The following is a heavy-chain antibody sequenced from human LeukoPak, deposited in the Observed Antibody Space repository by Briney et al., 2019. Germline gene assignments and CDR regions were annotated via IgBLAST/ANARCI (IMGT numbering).Heavy chain of an antibody. Sequence: PGGSLRLSCAASGFTFSSYAMHWVRQAPGKGLEWVAVISYGGSNKYYADSVKGRFTISRDNSKNTLYLQMNSLRAEDTAVYYCARDIALAGSRYFDYWGQGTLVTVSS. D-gene: IGHD6-19*01. J-gene: IGHJ4*02. V-gene: IGHV3-30*04. CDR1: GFTFSSYA. CDR3: ARDIALAGSRYFDY. CDR2: ISYGGSNK.